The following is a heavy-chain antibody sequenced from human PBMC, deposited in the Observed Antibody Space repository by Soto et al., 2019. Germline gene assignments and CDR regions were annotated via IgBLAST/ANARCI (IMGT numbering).Heavy chain of an antibody. D-gene: IGHD6-13*01. J-gene: IGHJ4*02. CDR1: GYTFTSYY. Sequence: ASVKVSCKASGYTFTSYYMHWVRQAPGQGLEWMGIINPSGGSTSYAQKFQGRVTMTRDASTSTVYMELSSLRSEDTAVYYCARDIAAAGISDYWGQGTLVTVSS. CDR2: INPSGGST. CDR3: ARDIAAAGISDY. V-gene: IGHV1-46*01.